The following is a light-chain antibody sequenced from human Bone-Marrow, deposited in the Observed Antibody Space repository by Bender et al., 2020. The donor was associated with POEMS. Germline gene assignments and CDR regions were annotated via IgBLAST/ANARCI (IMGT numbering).Light chain of an antibody. V-gene: IGLV2-14*01. CDR1: SSDIGSHNY. Sequence: QSALTQPASVSASPGQSISISCTGTSSDIGSHNYVSWFQQYPGKAPKVMVYDVNNRPSGVSVRFSGSKSGDTASLTISGLQPEDEGDYYCRSYTSSSTYVFGTGTTVTVL. CDR3: RSYTSSSTYV. J-gene: IGLJ1*01. CDR2: DVN.